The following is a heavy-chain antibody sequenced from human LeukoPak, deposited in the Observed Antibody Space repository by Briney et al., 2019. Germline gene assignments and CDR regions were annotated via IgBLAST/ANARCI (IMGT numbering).Heavy chain of an antibody. CDR2: IIPIFGTA. Sequence: SVKVSCKASGGTFSRYAISWVRQAPGQGLEWMGRIIPIFGTANYAQKFQGRVTITTDESTSTAYMELSSLRSEDTAVYYCARALVVPAALPTLDYWGQGTLVTVSS. CDR3: ARALVVPAALPTLDY. V-gene: IGHV1-69*05. D-gene: IGHD2-2*01. J-gene: IGHJ4*02. CDR1: GGTFSRYA.